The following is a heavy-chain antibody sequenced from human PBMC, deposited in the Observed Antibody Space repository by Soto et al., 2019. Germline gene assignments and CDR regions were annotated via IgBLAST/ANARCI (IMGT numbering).Heavy chain of an antibody. D-gene: IGHD6-19*01. CDR3: ARAGGLGAVAADY. CDR2: IYHSGST. Sequence: SETLSLTCAVSGGSISSGGYSWSWIRQPPGKGLEWIGYIYHSGSTYYNPSLKSRVTISVDRSKNQFSLKLSSVTAADTAVYYCARAGGLGAVAADYWGQGTRVTVSS. CDR1: GGSISSGGYS. V-gene: IGHV4-30-2*01. J-gene: IGHJ4*02.